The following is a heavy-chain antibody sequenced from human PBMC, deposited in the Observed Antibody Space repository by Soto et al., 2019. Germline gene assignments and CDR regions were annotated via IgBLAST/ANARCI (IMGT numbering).Heavy chain of an antibody. V-gene: IGHV4-4*07. J-gene: IGHJ4*02. CDR2: IYTSGST. D-gene: IGHD4-17*01. Sequence: SETLSLTCTVSGGYISRYCWSWSRQPAGKGLEWIGRIYTSGSTNYNPSLKSRVTMSVDTSKNQFSLKLSSATAADTAVYYCARDRLPDYGDYAYFDYWGQGTLVTVSS. CDR1: GGYISRYC. CDR3: ARDRLPDYGDYAYFDY.